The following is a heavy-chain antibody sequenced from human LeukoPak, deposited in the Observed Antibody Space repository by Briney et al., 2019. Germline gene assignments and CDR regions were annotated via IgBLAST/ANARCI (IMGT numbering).Heavy chain of an antibody. CDR3: AREAYCSSTSCYFWESDY. CDR1: GYTFTGYY. V-gene: IGHV1-2*02. J-gene: IGHJ4*02. Sequence: ASVKVSCKASGYTFTGYYMHWVRQAPGQGLEWMGWINPNSGGTNYAQKFQGRVTMTRDTSISTAYMELSRLRSDDTVVYYCAREAYCSSTSCYFWESDYWGQGTLVTVSS. CDR2: INPNSGGT. D-gene: IGHD2-2*01.